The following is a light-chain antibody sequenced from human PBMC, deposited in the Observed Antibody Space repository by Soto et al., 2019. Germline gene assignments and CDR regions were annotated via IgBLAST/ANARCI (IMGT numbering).Light chain of an antibody. CDR3: QQYNSYSWT. J-gene: IGKJ1*01. V-gene: IGKV1-16*01. CDR1: QGISTY. Sequence: DIQMTQSPSSLSASVGDRVTITCRASQGISTYLNWYQQKPGKAPKLLIYAASSLQSGVPSRISGSGSGTEFTLTISSLQPDDFATYYCQQYNSYSWTFGQGTKVDIK. CDR2: AAS.